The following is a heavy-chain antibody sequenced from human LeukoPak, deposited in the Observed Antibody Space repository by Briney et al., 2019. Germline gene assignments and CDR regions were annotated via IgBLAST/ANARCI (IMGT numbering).Heavy chain of an antibody. CDR3: AKDPSDILTGYSEFDP. D-gene: IGHD3-9*01. Sequence: PGGSLRLSCAASGFTFSSYGMHWVRQAPGKGLERVAVISYDGSNKYYADSVKGRFTISRDNSKNTLYLQMNSLRAEDTAVYYCAKDPSDILTGYSEFDPWGQGTLVTVSS. V-gene: IGHV3-30*18. J-gene: IGHJ5*02. CDR1: GFTFSSYG. CDR2: ISYDGSNK.